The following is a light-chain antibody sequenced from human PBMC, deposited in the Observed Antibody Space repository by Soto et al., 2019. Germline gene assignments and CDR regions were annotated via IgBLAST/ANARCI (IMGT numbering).Light chain of an antibody. Sequence: QAVVTQPPSVSEAPGQRVTISCTRGSSNIGAGYEAHWYQQVPGTAPKLLIYENNNRPSGVPDRFSGSKSGTSASLAITGLQAEDEAEYYCQSYDSSLSVDVFGTGTKPTVL. V-gene: IGLV1-40*01. CDR2: ENN. CDR3: QSYDSSLSVDV. J-gene: IGLJ1*01. CDR1: SSNIGAGYE.